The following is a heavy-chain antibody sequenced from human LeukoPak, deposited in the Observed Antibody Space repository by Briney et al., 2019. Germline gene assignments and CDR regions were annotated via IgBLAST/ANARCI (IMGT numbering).Heavy chain of an antibody. CDR2: IYTSGST. J-gene: IGHJ2*01. CDR3: ARDRRAVAGTWYFDL. D-gene: IGHD6-19*01. Sequence: SETLSLTCTVSGGSISSYYWSWIRQPAGKGLEWVGRIYTSGSTNYNPSLKSRVTMSVDTSKNQFSLKLSSVTAADTAVYYCARDRRAVAGTWYFDLWGRGTLVTVSS. V-gene: IGHV4-4*07. CDR1: GGSISSYY.